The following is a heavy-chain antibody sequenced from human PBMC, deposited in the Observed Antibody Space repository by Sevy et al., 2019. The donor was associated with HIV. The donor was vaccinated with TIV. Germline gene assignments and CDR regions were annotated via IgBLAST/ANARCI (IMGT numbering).Heavy chain of an antibody. CDR3: ARDGITSGWYRGYYFDY. V-gene: IGHV3-30*04. D-gene: IGHD6-19*01. CDR2: ISYDGSNE. J-gene: IGHJ4*02. Sequence: GGSLRLSCAASRFTFNTYAMHWVRQAPGKGLEWVAFISYDGSNEYYADSVNGRFTISRDNTKNTQYLQMNRLRAEDTAVYYCARDGITSGWYRGYYFDYWGQGTLVTVSS. CDR1: RFTFNTYA.